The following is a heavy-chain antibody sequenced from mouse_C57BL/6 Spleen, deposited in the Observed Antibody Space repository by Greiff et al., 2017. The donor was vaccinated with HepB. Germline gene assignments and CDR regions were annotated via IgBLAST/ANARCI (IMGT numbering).Heavy chain of an antibody. D-gene: IGHD4-1*01. Sequence: QVQLQQSGAELVRPGTSVKVSCKASGYAFTNYLIEWVKQRPGQGLEWIGVINPGSGGTNYNEKFKGKATLTADKSSSTAYMQRSSLTSEDSAVYFCAKLRRYAMDYWGQGTSVTVSS. CDR1: GYAFTNYL. J-gene: IGHJ4*01. V-gene: IGHV1-54*01. CDR3: AKLRRYAMDY. CDR2: INPGSGGT.